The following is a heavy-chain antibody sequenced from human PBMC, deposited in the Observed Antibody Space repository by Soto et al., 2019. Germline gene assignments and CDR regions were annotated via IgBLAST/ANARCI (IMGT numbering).Heavy chain of an antibody. V-gene: IGHV3-7*03. Sequence: ESGGGLVQPGGSLRLSCAASGLTFSKYWMTWVRQAPGKGLEWVATIKHDGSEKSNLDSVEGRFTISRDNAKNSLSLQMNSLRVEDTAVYFCASLPGSPGYHGLDVWGQGTTVTVSS. CDR2: IKHDGSEK. CDR3: ASLPGSPGYHGLDV. D-gene: IGHD3-9*01. CDR1: GLTFSKYW. J-gene: IGHJ6*02.